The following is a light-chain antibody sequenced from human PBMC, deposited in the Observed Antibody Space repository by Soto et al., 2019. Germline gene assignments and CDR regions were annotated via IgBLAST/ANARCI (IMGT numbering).Light chain of an antibody. V-gene: IGLV2-14*01. CDR3: SSYTSSSTLEV. Sequence: QSVLTQPPSVSAAPGQKVTISCSGSSSNIGNNYVSWYQQHPGKAPKLMIYEVSNRPSGVSNRFSGSKSGNTASLTISGLQAEDEADYYCSSYTSSSTLEVFGGGTKVTVL. CDR1: SSNIGNNY. CDR2: EVS. J-gene: IGLJ2*01.